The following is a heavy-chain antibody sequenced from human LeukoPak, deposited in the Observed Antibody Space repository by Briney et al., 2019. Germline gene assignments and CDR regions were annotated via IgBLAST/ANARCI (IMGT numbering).Heavy chain of an antibody. D-gene: IGHD3-22*01. J-gene: IGHJ6*02. CDR1: GYTFTGYY. CDR3: ARDWYYYDSSGYSVLYYGMDV. V-gene: IGHV1-2*02. Sequence: GASVKVSCKASGYTFTGYYMHWVRQAHGQGLEWMGWINPNSGGTNYAQKFQRRVTMTRDTSISTAYMELSRLRSDDTAVYYCARDWYYYDSSGYSVLYYGMDVWGQGTTVTVSS. CDR2: INPNSGGT.